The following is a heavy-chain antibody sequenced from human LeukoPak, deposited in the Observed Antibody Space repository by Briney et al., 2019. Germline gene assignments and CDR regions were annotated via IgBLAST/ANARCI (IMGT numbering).Heavy chain of an antibody. V-gene: IGHV4-39*07. CDR2: INYSGGT. D-gene: IGHD3-16*01. CDR1: GGSVSSSGYY. CDR3: AREGRSATDGY. Sequence: SETLSLTCTVSGGSVSSSGYYWGWIRQPPGKGLEWIGSINYSGGTDYNPSLQSRVTMSVDSSKNQFSLKLSSMTAADTAVYYCAREGRSATDGYWGQGTLVTVSS. J-gene: IGHJ4*02.